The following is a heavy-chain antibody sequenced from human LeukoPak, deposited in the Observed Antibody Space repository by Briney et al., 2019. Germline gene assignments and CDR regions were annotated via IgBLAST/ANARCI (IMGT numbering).Heavy chain of an antibody. Sequence: PGGSLRLSCAASGFTFRTYWMSWVRQAPGKGLEWVANIKQDGSEEYYVDSVKGRFTISRDNAKNSLYLQMNSLRAEDTAVYYCARGVVLMVYAYSYYFDYWGQGTLVTVSS. V-gene: IGHV3-7*01. CDR1: GFTFRTYW. D-gene: IGHD2-8*01. CDR3: ARGVVLMVYAYSYYFDY. J-gene: IGHJ4*02. CDR2: IKQDGSEE.